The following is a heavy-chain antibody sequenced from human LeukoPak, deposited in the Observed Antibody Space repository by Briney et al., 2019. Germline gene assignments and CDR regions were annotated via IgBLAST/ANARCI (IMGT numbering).Heavy chain of an antibody. J-gene: IGHJ3*02. V-gene: IGHV3-30*04. D-gene: IGHD6-19*01. Sequence: SGGSLRLSCAASGFTFSNYAMHWVRQAPGKGLEWVAVISYDGSNKNYADSVKGRFTISRDNAKNSLYLQMNSLRAEDTAVYYCARDGYSSGLFDIWGQGTMVTVSS. CDR2: ISYDGSNK. CDR1: GFTFSNYA. CDR3: ARDGYSSGLFDI.